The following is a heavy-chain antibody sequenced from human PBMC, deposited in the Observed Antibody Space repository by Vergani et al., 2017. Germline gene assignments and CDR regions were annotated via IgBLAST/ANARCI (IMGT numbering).Heavy chain of an antibody. D-gene: IGHD3-3*01. Sequence: QVQLQESGPGLVKPSETLSLTCTVSGGSISSHYWSWIRQPPGKGLEWIGYIYYSGSTNYNPSLKSRVTISVDTSKNQFSLKLSSVTAADTAVYYCARGNTSYYDFWSGYYGGSYYYYGRDVWGQGP. CDR3: ARGNTSYYDFWSGYYGGSYYYYGRDV. CDR1: GGSISSHY. V-gene: IGHV4-59*11. CDR2: IYYSGST. J-gene: IGHJ6*02.